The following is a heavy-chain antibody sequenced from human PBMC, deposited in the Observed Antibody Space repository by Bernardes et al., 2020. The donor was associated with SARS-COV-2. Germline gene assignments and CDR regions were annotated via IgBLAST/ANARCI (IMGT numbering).Heavy chain of an antibody. V-gene: IGHV3-23*01. J-gene: IGHJ3*02. Sequence: GGSLRLSRAASGFTFSSYAMSWVRQAPGKGLEWVSAISGSGGSTYYADSVKGRFTISRDNSKNTLYLQMNSLRAEDTAVYYCAKDFFGGYDSSGYYGHDAFDIWGQGTMVTVSS. D-gene: IGHD3-22*01. CDR1: GFTFSSYA. CDR3: AKDFFGGYDSSGYYGHDAFDI. CDR2: ISGSGGST.